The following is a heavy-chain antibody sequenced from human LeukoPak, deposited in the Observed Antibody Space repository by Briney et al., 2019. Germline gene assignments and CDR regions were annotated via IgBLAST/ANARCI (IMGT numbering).Heavy chain of an antibody. CDR1: GYTFANYD. D-gene: IGHD6-13*01. J-gene: IGHJ6*03. CDR2: IIPIFGTA. CDR3: ARDSTPDKTYSSPYLSTMDV. Sequence: SVKVSCKASGYTFANYDINWVRQAPGQGLEWMGGIIPIFGTANYAQKFQGRVTITADESTSTAYMELSSLRSEDTAVYYCARDSTPDKTYSSPYLSTMDVWGKGTTVTVSS. V-gene: IGHV1-69*13.